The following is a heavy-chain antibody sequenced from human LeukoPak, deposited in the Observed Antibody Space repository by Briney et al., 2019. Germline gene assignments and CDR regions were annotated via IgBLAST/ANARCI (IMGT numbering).Heavy chain of an antibody. D-gene: IGHD5-18*01. Sequence: PGGSLRLSCAASGFSFSNYWMNWVPQAPGKGLEWVANIKKDGSEKNYVDSVKGRFTISRDNAKNSLYLQMNSLRAEDTAVYYCARDLYSGPSTDYWGQGTLVTVSS. V-gene: IGHV3-7*01. CDR2: IKKDGSEK. CDR1: GFSFSNYW. CDR3: ARDLYSGPSTDY. J-gene: IGHJ4*02.